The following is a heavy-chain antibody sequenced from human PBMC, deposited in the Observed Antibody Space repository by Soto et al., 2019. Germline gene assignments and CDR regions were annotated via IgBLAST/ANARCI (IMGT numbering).Heavy chain of an antibody. CDR2: ITKTGDT. Sequence: EVHLLESGGVLVQPGESLRLSCETSGFTFSNCVMTWVRQAPGKGLEWVSVITKTGDTDYDDSVKCRFTISRDNSKNTVYLQMNSLRAEDTAVYYCAKGLLNGRWYAADWGQGTLVTVSS. CDR3: AKGLLNGRWYAAD. D-gene: IGHD6-13*01. V-gene: IGHV3-23*01. J-gene: IGHJ4*02. CDR1: GFTFSNCV.